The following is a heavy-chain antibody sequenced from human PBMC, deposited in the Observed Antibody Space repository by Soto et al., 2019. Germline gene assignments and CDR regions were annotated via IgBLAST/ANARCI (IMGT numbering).Heavy chain of an antibody. D-gene: IGHD3-3*01. CDR2: TYYRSKWYN. CDR3: ARVNMGYYEFYSPTENAFDI. V-gene: IGHV6-1*01. CDR1: GDSVSSNSAA. J-gene: IGHJ3*02. Sequence: TLSLTCAISGDSVSSNSAAWNWIRQSPSRGLEWLGRTYYRSKWYNDYAVSVKSRITINPDTSKNQFSLQLNSVTPVDTAVYYCARVNMGYYEFYSPTENAFDIWGQGTMVTVSS.